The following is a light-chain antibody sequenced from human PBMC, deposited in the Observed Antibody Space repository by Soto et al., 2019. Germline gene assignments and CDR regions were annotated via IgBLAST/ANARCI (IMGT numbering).Light chain of an antibody. Sequence: DIVMTQSPDSLAVSLGERATINCKSSQSVLYSSNNKNYLAWYQQKPGQPPKLLIYWASTRESGVPDRFSGSGSGTDFTLTIGSLQAEDVAVYYCQQYYSTPRTFGQGTKVDIK. J-gene: IGKJ1*01. CDR3: QQYYSTPRT. CDR2: WAS. V-gene: IGKV4-1*01. CDR1: QSVLYSSNNKNY.